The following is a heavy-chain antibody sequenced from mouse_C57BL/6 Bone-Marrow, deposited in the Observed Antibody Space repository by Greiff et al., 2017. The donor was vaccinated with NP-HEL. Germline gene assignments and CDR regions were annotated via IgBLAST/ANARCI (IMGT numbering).Heavy chain of an antibody. Sequence: EVKLVESGGGLVKPGGSLKLSCAASGFTFSDYGMHWVRQAPEKGLEWVAYISSGSSTIYYADTVTGRFTISRDNAKNTLFLQMTSLRSDDTASYYCARGYYDRHYYDNDGWGPGTSVTVSS. D-gene: IGHD2-4*01. V-gene: IGHV5-17*01. CDR1: GFTFSDYG. CDR2: ISSGSSTI. J-gene: IGHJ4*01. CDR3: ARGYYDRHYYDNDG.